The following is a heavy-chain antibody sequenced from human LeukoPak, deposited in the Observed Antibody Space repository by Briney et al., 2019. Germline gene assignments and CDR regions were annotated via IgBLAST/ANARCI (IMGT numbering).Heavy chain of an antibody. Sequence: GGSLRLSCAASGFTFSSYGMHWVRQAPGKVLEWVAVISYDGSNKYYADSVKGRFTISRDNSKNTLYLQMNSLRAEDTAVYYCAKDVSSGWYECLDYWGQGTLVTVSS. CDR2: ISYDGSNK. CDR1: GFTFSSYG. J-gene: IGHJ4*02. V-gene: IGHV3-30*18. D-gene: IGHD6-19*01. CDR3: AKDVSSGWYECLDY.